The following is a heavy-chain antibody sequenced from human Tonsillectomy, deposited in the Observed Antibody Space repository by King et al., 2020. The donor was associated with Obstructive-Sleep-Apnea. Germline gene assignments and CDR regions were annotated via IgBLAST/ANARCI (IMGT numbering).Heavy chain of an antibody. V-gene: IGHV4-31*03. CDR1: GGSISSGGYY. CDR2: IYYSGST. J-gene: IGHJ3*02. D-gene: IGHD3-22*01. CDR3: ARDPESYYDSSGDDAFDI. Sequence: QLQESGPGLVKPSKTLSLTCTVSGGSISSGGYYWSWIRQHPGKGLEWIGYIYYSGSTYYNPSLKSRVTISVDTSKNQFSLKLSSVTAADTAVYYCARDPESYYDSSGDDAFDIWGQGTMVTVSS.